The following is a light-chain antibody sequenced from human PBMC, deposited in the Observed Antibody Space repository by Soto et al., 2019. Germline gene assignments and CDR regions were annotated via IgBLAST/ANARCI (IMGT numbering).Light chain of an antibody. V-gene: IGKV1-39*01. CDR2: AAS. CDR1: QSINNY. J-gene: IGKJ2*01. CDR3: QQSFSMPRT. Sequence: DTPMTQSPSSLSASVGDRVSITCRASQSINNYLNWFQQQPGKAPRLLIYAASSLESGIPSRFSGSGSGTDFTLTISGLQSEDFATYYCQQSFSMPRTFGQGTRLEI.